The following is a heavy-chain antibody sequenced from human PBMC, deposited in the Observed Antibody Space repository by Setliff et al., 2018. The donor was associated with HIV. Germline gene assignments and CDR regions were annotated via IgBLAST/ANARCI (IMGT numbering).Heavy chain of an antibody. J-gene: IGHJ5*02. V-gene: IGHV4-39*01. CDR3: ARGTMVRGVIIVVWNWFNP. CDR1: GGSISSSSYY. Sequence: PSETLSLTCTVSGGSISSSSYYWGWIRQPPGKGLEWIGSIYYNGSTYYNPSLKSRVTISVDTSKNQFSLKLSSVTAADTAVYYCARGTMVRGVIIVVWNWFNPWGQGTLVTV. CDR2: IYYNGST. D-gene: IGHD3-10*01.